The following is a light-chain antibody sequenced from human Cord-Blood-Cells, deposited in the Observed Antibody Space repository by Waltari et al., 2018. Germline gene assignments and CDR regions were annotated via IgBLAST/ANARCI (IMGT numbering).Light chain of an antibody. CDR1: QSISSY. Sequence: DIQMTQSPSSLSASVGDRVTITCRASQSISSYFKWYQQKPGKAPKLLIYAASSLQSGVPLRFSGSESGTDFTLTISSLQPEEFATYYCQQSYSTPMYTCGQGTKLEIK. CDR3: QQSYSTPMYT. V-gene: IGKV1-39*01. CDR2: AAS. J-gene: IGKJ2*01.